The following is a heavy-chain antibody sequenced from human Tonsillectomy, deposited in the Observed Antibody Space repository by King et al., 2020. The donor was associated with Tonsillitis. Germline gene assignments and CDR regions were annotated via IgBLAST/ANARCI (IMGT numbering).Heavy chain of an antibody. Sequence: VQLVESGGGLVQPGGSLRVSCAASGFTLSSYWMHWVRQAPGKGLVWFSRISDDGSRTTDADSVKGRFTISRDNAKTTLCLQMDSLRAEDTAVYYCARDRGQWLVRGEFDYWGQGTLVTVSS. D-gene: IGHD6-19*01. CDR2: ISDDGSRT. V-gene: IGHV3-74*01. CDR3: ARDRGQWLVRGEFDY. J-gene: IGHJ4*02. CDR1: GFTLSSYW.